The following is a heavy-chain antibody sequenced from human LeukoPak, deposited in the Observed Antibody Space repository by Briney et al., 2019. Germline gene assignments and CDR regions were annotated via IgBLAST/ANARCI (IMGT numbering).Heavy chain of an antibody. CDR3: AGSITRRDCSGGSCYHSGADY. D-gene: IGHD2-15*01. CDR2: IYYSGST. CDR1: GGSISSYY. J-gene: IGHJ4*02. Sequence: SETLSLTCTVSGGSISSYYWSWIRQPPGKGLEWMGYIYYSGSTNYNPSLKSRVTISVDTSKNQFSLKLSSVTAADTAVYYCAGSITRRDCSGGSCYHSGADYWGQGTLVTVSS. V-gene: IGHV4-59*08.